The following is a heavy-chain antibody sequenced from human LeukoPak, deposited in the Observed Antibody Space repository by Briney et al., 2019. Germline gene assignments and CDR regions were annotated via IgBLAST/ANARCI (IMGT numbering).Heavy chain of an antibody. J-gene: IGHJ4*02. V-gene: IGHV1-69*05. CDR2: IIPIFGTA. CDR1: GGTFSSYA. CDR3: ATPGIVVVVAAPLDY. D-gene: IGHD2-15*01. Sequence: SVKVSCKASGGTFSSYAISWVRQAPGQGLEWMGGIIPIFGTANYAQKFQGRVTITTDESTSTAYMELSSLRSEDTAVSYCATPGIVVVVAAPLDYWGQGTLVTVSS.